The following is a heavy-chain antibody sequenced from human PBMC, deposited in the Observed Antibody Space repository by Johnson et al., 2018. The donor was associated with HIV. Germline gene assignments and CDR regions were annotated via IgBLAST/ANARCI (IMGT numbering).Heavy chain of an antibody. CDR1: GFTFSDYY. Sequence: VPLVECGGGLVTPGGSLRLSCAASGFTFSDYYMSWIRQAPGKGLEWVSYISGIGITIYYADSVKGRFTISRDNAKNSLYLQMNSLRAEDTAVYYCASFDGDWVAFDIWGQGTMVTVSS. CDR3: ASFDGDWVAFDI. D-gene: IGHD3-10*01. CDR2: ISGIGITI. J-gene: IGHJ3*02. V-gene: IGHV3-11*04.